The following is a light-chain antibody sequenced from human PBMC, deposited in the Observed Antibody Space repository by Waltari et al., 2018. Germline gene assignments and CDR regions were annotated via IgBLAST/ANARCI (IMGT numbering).Light chain of an antibody. CDR1: QSIRSW. J-gene: IGKJ2*01. CDR2: DAS. CDR3: QQLNSFPRT. V-gene: IGKV1-5*01. Sequence: DIQMTQSPSTLSASVGDRVTITCRASQSIRSWLAWYQQKPGKAPKVLIYDASTLESGVSSRFSGSGSGTEFTLTINGLQPDDFATYYCQQLNSFPRTFGQGTRLEIK.